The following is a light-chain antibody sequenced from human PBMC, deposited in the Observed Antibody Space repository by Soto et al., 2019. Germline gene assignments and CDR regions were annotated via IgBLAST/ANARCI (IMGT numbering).Light chain of an antibody. CDR3: QHYNNWPWT. Sequence: EILMTHSPATLSVSPCEGGTLSLRASQSVSSDVAWYQKKPGQPPRLLIYGASARATGIPARFSGSGSGTEFTLTISSLQSEDFAVYFCQHYNNWPWTFGQGTKVDI. CDR1: QSVSSD. J-gene: IGKJ1*01. V-gene: IGKV3-15*01. CDR2: GAS.